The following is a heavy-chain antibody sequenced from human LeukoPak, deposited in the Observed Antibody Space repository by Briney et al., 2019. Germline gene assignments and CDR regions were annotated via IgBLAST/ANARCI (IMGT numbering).Heavy chain of an antibody. D-gene: IGHD1-26*01. CDR2: INHSGRT. CDR3: ARGGVGPRYYYGMDV. J-gene: IGHJ6*02. Sequence: PSETLSLTCAVYGRSFSGYYWSWIRQPPGKGLEWIGEINHSGRTNYNPSLKSRVTISVDTSTNQFSLELSSGTAARTAVYPCARGGVGPRYYYGMDVWGQGTTVTVSS. V-gene: IGHV4-34*01. CDR1: GRSFSGYY.